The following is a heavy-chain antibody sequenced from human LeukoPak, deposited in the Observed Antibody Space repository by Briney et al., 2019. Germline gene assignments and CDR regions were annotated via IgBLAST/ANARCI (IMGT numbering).Heavy chain of an antibody. CDR1: GYTFTSYD. V-gene: IGHV1-8*01. Sequence: ASVKVSCKASGYTFTSYDINWVRQATGQGLEWMGWMNTNSGNTGHAQKFQGRLAMTRDTSTNTAYMELSSLRSEDTAVYYCARGGDIAVVPAAMVGPWGQGTLVTVSS. CDR2: MNTNSGNT. J-gene: IGHJ5*02. D-gene: IGHD2-2*01. CDR3: ARGGDIAVVPAAMVGP.